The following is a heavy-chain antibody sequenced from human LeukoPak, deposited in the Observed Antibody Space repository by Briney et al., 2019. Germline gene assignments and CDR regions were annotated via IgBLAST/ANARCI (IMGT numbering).Heavy chain of an antibody. CDR1: GYSISSGYF. Sequence: SETLSLTCAVSGYSISSGYFWGWTRQPPGKGLEWIGSIYHSGSTYYNPSLKSRVTISVDTSKNQFSLKLSSVTAADTAVYYCARASGSYYSGDDHWGQGTLVTVSS. V-gene: IGHV4-38-2*01. D-gene: IGHD1-26*01. CDR2: IYHSGST. J-gene: IGHJ4*02. CDR3: ARASGSYYSGDDH.